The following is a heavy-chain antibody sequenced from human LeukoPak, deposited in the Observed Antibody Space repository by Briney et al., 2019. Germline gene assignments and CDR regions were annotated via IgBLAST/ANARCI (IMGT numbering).Heavy chain of an antibody. CDR1: IGSISSSKW. J-gene: IGHJ6*02. Sequence: PSETLSLTCSVSIGSISSSKWWSWVRQSPVKGLEWIGEIYLYGTTNYNPSFTSRVTMSVDRSRNQFSLKLTSVTAADTAVYYCARQKWEQQGRDYYFNGLDVWGPGTTVIVSS. CDR2: IYLYGTT. D-gene: IGHD1/OR15-1a*01. CDR3: ARQKWEQQGRDYYFNGLDV. V-gene: IGHV4-4*02.